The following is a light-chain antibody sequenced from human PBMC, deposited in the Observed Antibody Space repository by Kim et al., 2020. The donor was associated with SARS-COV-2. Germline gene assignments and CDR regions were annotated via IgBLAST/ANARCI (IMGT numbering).Light chain of an antibody. CDR1: QSVTGYY. CDR3: QLYGNSPPRT. CDR2: GTS. J-gene: IGKJ2*01. V-gene: IGKV3-20*01. Sequence: SPGERSSLSCRASQSVTGYYLAWYQQKSGQAPRLLIYGTSNRATGIPDRFSGSGSGTDFTLTINTLEPEDFAVYYCQLYGNSPPRTFGQWTKLEI.